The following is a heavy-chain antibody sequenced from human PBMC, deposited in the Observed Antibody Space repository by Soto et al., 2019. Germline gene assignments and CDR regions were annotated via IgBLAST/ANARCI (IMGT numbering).Heavy chain of an antibody. V-gene: IGHV3-9*01. CDR2: VSWNGDII. J-gene: IGHJ6*02. CDR1: GITFEDYA. D-gene: IGHD3-10*01. CDR3: AKVGGLGGLLARYGMDV. Sequence: EVQLVESGGGLVQPGRSLRLSCAVSGITFEDYAMHWVRQGPGKGLEWVSGVSWNGDIIGYADSVRGRFTISRNNSKRTLYLEMKILRPEDSSLYYCAKVGGLGGLLARYGMDVWGHGTTVTVSS.